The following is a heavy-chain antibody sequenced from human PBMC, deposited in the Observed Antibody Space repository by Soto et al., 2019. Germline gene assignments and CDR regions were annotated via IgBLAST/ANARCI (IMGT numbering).Heavy chain of an antibody. Sequence: SVKVSCKASGGTFSSYTISWVRQAPGQGLEWMGRIIPILGIANYAQKFQGRVTITADKSTSTAYMELSSLRSEDTAVYYCAREKPYCSSTSCYPNYYYYYYMDVWGKGTTVTVSS. J-gene: IGHJ6*03. CDR2: IIPILGIA. CDR3: AREKPYCSSTSCYPNYYYYYYMDV. V-gene: IGHV1-69*04. D-gene: IGHD2-2*01. CDR1: GGTFSSYT.